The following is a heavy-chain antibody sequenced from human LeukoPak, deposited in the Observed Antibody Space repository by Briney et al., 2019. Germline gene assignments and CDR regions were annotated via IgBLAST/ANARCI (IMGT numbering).Heavy chain of an antibody. CDR2: INPNSGGT. J-gene: IGHJ5*02. D-gene: IGHD5-12*01. V-gene: IGHV1-2*02. CDR1: GYTFTGYY. CDR3: ARGPRYSGYDGVVFWFDP. Sequence: ASVKVSCKASGYTFTGYYMHWVRQAPGQGLEWMGWINPNSGGTNYAQKFQGRVTMTRDTSISTAYMELSRLRSDDTAVYYCARGPRYSGYDGVVFWFDPWGQGTLVTASS.